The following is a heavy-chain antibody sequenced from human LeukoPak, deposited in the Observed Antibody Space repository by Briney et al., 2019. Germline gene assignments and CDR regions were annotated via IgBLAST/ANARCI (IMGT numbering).Heavy chain of an antibody. CDR3: AKSVVVVTATSDFFDY. Sequence: GGSLRLSCAASGFTFSSYAMSWVRQAPGKGLERVSTISGSGGSTYYADSVKGRFTISRDNFRNTLYVQMNSLRAEDTAIYYCAKSVVVVTATSDFFDYWGQGTLVTVSS. CDR2: ISGSGGST. CDR1: GFTFSSYA. V-gene: IGHV3-23*01. D-gene: IGHD2-21*02. J-gene: IGHJ4*02.